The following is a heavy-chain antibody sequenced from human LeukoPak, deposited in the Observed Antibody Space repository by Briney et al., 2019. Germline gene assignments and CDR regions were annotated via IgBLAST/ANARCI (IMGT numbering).Heavy chain of an antibody. V-gene: IGHV3-64D*06. D-gene: IGHD3-10*01. CDR1: GFTFSSYA. Sequence: PGGSLRPSCSASGFTFSSYAMHWVRQAPGKGLEYVSAISSNGGSTYYADSVKGRFTISRDNSKNTLYLQMSSLRAEDTAVYYCVKTVYGTMVRGVITSPFDYWGQGTLVTVSS. J-gene: IGHJ4*02. CDR3: VKTVYGTMVRGVITSPFDY. CDR2: ISSNGGST.